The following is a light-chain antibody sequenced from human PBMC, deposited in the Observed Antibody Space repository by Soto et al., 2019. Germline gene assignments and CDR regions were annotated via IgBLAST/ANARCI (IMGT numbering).Light chain of an antibody. Sequence: QSVLTQPPSASGTPGQRVTISCSGSSSNIGSNTVNWYQQLPGRAPKFLIYKNNQRPSGVPDRFSGSKSGTSASLAISGLQSEDEADYYCAAWDDSLNGVLFGGGTKLTVL. J-gene: IGLJ2*01. CDR2: KNN. CDR1: SSNIGSNT. V-gene: IGLV1-44*01. CDR3: AAWDDSLNGVL.